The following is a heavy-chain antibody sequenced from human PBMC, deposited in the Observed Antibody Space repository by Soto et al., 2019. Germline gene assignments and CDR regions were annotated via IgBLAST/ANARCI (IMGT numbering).Heavy chain of an antibody. J-gene: IGHJ6*02. CDR3: VICTVPAARNYYYGMDV. CDR2: IIPIFGTA. V-gene: IGHV1-69*13. Sequence: SVKVSCKASGGTFSGYAISWVRQAPGQGLEWMGGIIPIFGTANYAQKFQGRVTITADESTSTAYMELRSLRSEDTAVYYCVICTVPAARNYYYGMDVWGQGTTVTVSS. D-gene: IGHD2-2*01. CDR1: GGTFSGYA.